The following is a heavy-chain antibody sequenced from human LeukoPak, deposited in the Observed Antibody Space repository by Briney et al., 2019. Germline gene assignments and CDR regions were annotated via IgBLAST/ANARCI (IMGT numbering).Heavy chain of an antibody. Sequence: GGSLRLSCAASGFTFSNYGMHWVRQAPGKGLERVAVIWYDGSNKYYADSVKVRFTISRDNSTDTLYLQMNRLRAEDTAVYYCARSPPDTAMVLDYWGQGTLVTVSS. D-gene: IGHD5-18*01. CDR1: GFTFSNYG. V-gene: IGHV3-33*01. CDR3: ARSPPDTAMVLDY. CDR2: IWYDGSNK. J-gene: IGHJ4*02.